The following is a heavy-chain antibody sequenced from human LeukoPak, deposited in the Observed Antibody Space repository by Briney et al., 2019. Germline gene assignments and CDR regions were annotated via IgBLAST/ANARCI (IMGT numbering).Heavy chain of an antibody. Sequence: GGSLRLSCAASGFTFSSYGMHWVRQAPGKGLEWVAFIRYDGSNKYYADSVKGRFTISRDNAKNSLYLQMNSLRAEDTAVYYCARVKERITMIVVVRPSYDAFDIWGQGTMVTVSS. V-gene: IGHV3-30*02. CDR2: IRYDGSNK. CDR1: GFTFSSYG. D-gene: IGHD3-22*01. CDR3: ARVKERITMIVVVRPSYDAFDI. J-gene: IGHJ3*02.